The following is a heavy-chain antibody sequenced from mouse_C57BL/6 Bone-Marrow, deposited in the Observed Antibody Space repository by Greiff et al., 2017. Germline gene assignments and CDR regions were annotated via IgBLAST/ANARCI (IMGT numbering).Heavy chain of an antibody. D-gene: IGHD3-3*01. CDR2: IDPSDSYT. CDR1: GYTFTSYW. J-gene: IGHJ1*03. Sequence: VQLQQPGAELVMPGASVKLSCKASGYTFTSYWMHWVKQRPGQGLEWIGEIDPSDSYTNYNQKFKGKSTLTVDKSSSTAYMQLSSLTSEDSAVYYCARLGSSLDVWGTGTTVTVSS. CDR3: ARLGSSLDV. V-gene: IGHV1-69*01.